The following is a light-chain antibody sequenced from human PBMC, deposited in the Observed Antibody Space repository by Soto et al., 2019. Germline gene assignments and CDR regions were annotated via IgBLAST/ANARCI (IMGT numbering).Light chain of an antibody. CDR3: QVWDSSSDRSYV. V-gene: IGLV3-21*04. Sequence: SYELTQPPSVSVAPGETARITCGGNNIGSKTVHWYQQKPGQAPALVIYYDSRRSSGIPERFSGSNSANTATLTISRVEAGDEADYYCQVWDSSSDRSYVFGTGTKLTVL. CDR1: NIGSKT. J-gene: IGLJ1*01. CDR2: YDS.